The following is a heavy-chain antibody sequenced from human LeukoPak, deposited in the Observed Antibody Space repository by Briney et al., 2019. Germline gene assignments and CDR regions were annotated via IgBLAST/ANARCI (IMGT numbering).Heavy chain of an antibody. D-gene: IGHD3-10*01. J-gene: IGHJ4*02. Sequence: SGPTLVKPTQTLTLTCTFSGFSLSTSGVGVGWIRQPPGKALEWLALIYWNDEKRYSPSLRSRLTITKGTSKNQVVLTLSNMDPVDTATYYCAHSPTPSPWLGELFSFHNWGQGTLVTGSS. V-gene: IGHV2-5*01. CDR3: AHSPTPSPWLGELFSFHN. CDR2: IYWNDEK. CDR1: GFSLSTSGVG.